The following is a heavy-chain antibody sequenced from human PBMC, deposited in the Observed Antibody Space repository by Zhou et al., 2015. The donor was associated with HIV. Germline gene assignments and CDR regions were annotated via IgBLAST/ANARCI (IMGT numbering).Heavy chain of an antibody. Sequence: QVQLVQSGAEVKKPGSSVMVSCKVSGGTFSSYVISWVRQAPGQGLEWMGGIIPIFGTANYAQKFQGRVTITADKSTSTAYMELSSLRSEDTAVYYCARVYYGGNSPFDYWGQGTLVTVSS. V-gene: IGHV1-69*06. CDR2: IIPIFGTA. CDR1: GGTFSSYV. CDR3: ARVYYGGNSPFDY. D-gene: IGHD4-23*01. J-gene: IGHJ4*02.